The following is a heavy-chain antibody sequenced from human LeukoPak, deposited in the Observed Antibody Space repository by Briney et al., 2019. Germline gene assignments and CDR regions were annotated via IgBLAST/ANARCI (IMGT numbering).Heavy chain of an antibody. CDR3: VRDYYDSSGYYSGAY. CDR1: GFTFSSYS. D-gene: IGHD3-22*01. Sequence: GGSLRLSCAASGFTFSSYSMNWVRQAPGKGLEWVSYISSSSSTIYYADSVKGRFTISRDNAKNSLYLQMNSLGAEDTAVYYRVRDYYDSSGYYSGAYWGQGTLVTVSS. V-gene: IGHV3-48*01. J-gene: IGHJ4*02. CDR2: ISSSSSTI.